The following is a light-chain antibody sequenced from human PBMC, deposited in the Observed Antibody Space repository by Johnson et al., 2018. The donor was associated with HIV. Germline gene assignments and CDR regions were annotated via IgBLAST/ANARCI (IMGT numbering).Light chain of an antibody. CDR3: GTWDSSLSAYV. Sequence: QAVLTQPPSVSAAPGQKVTISCSGSSSNIGNNYVSWYQQLPGTAPKLLIYENNKRPSGIPDRFSGSKSGTSATLCITGLQPGAEADNYCGTWDSSLSAYVFGTGTKVTVL. CDR1: SSNIGNNY. J-gene: IGLJ1*01. V-gene: IGLV1-51*02. CDR2: ENN.